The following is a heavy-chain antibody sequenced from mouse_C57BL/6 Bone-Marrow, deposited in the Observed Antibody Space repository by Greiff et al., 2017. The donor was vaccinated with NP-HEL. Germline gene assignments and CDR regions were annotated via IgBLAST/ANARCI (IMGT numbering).Heavy chain of an antibody. CDR1: GYAFSSSW. J-gene: IGHJ2*01. CDR3: ARGAYYYGSSLFDY. Sequence: VQLQQSGPELVKPGASVKISCKASGYAFSSSWMNWVKQRPGQGLEWIGRIYPGDGDTNYNGKFKGKATLTADKSSSTAYMQLSSLTSEDSAVYFCARGAYYYGSSLFDYWGQGTTLTVSS. D-gene: IGHD1-1*01. V-gene: IGHV1-82*01. CDR2: IYPGDGDT.